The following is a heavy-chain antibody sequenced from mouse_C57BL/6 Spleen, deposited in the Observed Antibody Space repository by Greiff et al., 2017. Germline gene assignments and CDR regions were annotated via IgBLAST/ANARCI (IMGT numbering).Heavy chain of an antibody. CDR1: GFTFSSYT. CDR2: ISGGGGNT. V-gene: IGHV5-9*01. J-gene: IGHJ1*03. CDR3: ARHSGPYWYFDV. Sequence: EVQLVESGGGLVKPGGSLKLSCAASGFTFSSYTMSWVRQTPEKRLEWVATISGGGGNTYYPDSVKGRFTISRDNAKNTLYLQMSSLRSEDTALYYCARHSGPYWYFDVWGTGTTVTVAS.